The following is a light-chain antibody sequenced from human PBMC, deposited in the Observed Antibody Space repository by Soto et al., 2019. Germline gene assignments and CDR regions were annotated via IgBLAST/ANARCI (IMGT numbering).Light chain of an antibody. V-gene: IGLV1-40*01. J-gene: IGLJ3*02. CDR3: QSYDSSLSAWKV. CDR1: NTNIGAGYD. CDR2: ANI. Sequence: QSVLTQPPSVSGAPGQRVSISCTGSNTNIGAGYDVNWYQQLPGTAPKLLIYANINRPSGVPDRFSGSKSGASAFLVITGLQAADEADYYCQSYDSSLSAWKVFGGGTKLTVL.